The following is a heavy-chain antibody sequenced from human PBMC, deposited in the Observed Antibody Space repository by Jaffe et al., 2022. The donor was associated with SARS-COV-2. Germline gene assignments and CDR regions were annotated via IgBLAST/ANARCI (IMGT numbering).Heavy chain of an antibody. J-gene: IGHJ6*02. CDR2: ISYDGSNK. D-gene: IGHD6-19*01. CDR3: AREVWAVADVVDGMDV. V-gene: IGHV3-30-3*01. CDR1: GFTFSSYA. Sequence: QVQLVESGGGVVQPGRSLRLSCAASGFTFSSYAMHWVRQAPGKGLEWVAVISYDGSNKYYADSVKGRFTISRDNSKNTLYLQMNSLRAEDTAVYYCAREVWAVADVVDGMDVWGQGTTVTVSS.